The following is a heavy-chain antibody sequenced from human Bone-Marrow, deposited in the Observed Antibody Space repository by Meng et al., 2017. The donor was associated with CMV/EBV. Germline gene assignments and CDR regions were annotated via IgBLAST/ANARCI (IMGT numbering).Heavy chain of an antibody. J-gene: IGHJ5*02. Sequence: GSLRLSCTVSGGSVSSGSYYWSWIRQPPGKGLEWIGYIYYSGSTNYNPSLKSRVTISVDTSKNQFSLKLSSVTAADTAVYYCARDVVVPAAANWFDPWGQGTRVTVAS. V-gene: IGHV4-61*01. CDR3: ARDVVVPAAANWFDP. CDR1: GGSVSSGSYY. D-gene: IGHD2-2*01. CDR2: IYYSGST.